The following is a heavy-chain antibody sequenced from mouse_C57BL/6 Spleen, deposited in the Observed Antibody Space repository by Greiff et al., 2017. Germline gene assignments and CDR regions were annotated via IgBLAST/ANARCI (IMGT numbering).Heavy chain of an antibody. CDR2: INPSTGGT. J-gene: IGHJ2*01. V-gene: IGHV1-42*01. D-gene: IGHD2-4*01. CDR1: GYSFTGYY. Sequence: EVQLQQSGPELVKPGASVKISCKASGYSFTGYYMNWVKQSPEKSLEWIGEINPSTGGTTYNQKFKAKATLTVDKSSSTAYMQLKSLTSEDSAVDYCARDDYDVSFDYWGQGTTLTVSS. CDR3: ARDDYDVSFDY.